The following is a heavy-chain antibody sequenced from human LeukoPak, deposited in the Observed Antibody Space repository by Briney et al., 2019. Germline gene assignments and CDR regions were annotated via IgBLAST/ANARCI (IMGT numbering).Heavy chain of an antibody. V-gene: IGHV5-51*01. D-gene: IGHD6-13*01. CDR3: ARHHSSSWYEHYYYYMDV. CDR2: IYPGDSDT. CDR1: GYSFTSYW. Sequence: GESLEISCKGSGYSFTSYWIGWVRQVPGKGLEWMGIIYPGDSDTRYSPSFQGQVTISADKSISTAYLQWSSLKASDTAMYYCARHHSSSWYEHYYYYMDVWGKGTTVTVSS. J-gene: IGHJ6*03.